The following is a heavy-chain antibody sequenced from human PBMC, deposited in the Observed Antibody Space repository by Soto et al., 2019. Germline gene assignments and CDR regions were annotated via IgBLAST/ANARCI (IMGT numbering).Heavy chain of an antibody. D-gene: IGHD6-19*01. CDR3: ARRFLYSSGYLGFDP. Sequence: QVQLQQWGAGLLKPSETLSLTCAVYGGSFSGYHWSWIRQPPGKGLEWIGEINRGGSTYYNPSLKSRVTMSVDTSKNPFSVKLSSVTASDTAVYYCARRFLYSSGYLGFDPWGQGTLVTVSS. V-gene: IGHV4-34*01. CDR1: GGSFSGYH. CDR2: INRGGST. J-gene: IGHJ5*02.